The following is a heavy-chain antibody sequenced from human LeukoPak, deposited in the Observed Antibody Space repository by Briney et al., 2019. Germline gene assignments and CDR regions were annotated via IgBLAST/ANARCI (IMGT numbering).Heavy chain of an antibody. D-gene: IGHD3-3*01. V-gene: IGHV1-69*05. CDR2: IIPIFGTA. J-gene: IGHJ3*02. CDR3: ARVPEWTYAFDI. CDR1: GGTFSSYA. Sequence: GASVKVSCKASGGTFSSYAISWLRQAPGQGLERMGGIIPIFGTANYAQKFQGRVTITTDESTSTAYMELSSLRSEDTAVYYCARVPEWTYAFDIWGQGTMVTVSS.